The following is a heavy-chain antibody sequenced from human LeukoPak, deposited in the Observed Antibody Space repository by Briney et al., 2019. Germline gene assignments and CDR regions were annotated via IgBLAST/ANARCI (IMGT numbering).Heavy chain of an antibody. V-gene: IGHV1-24*01. CDR3: ATDTADSSGWYKGYYFDY. CDR2: FDPEDGET. D-gene: IGHD6-19*01. J-gene: IGHJ4*02. Sequence: GASVKVSCKASGYTLTELSMHWVRQAPGKGLEWMGGFDPEDGETIYAQKFQGRVTMTEDTSTDTAYMELSSLRSEDTAVYYCATDTADSSGWYKGYYFDYWGQGTLVTVSS. CDR1: GYTLTELS.